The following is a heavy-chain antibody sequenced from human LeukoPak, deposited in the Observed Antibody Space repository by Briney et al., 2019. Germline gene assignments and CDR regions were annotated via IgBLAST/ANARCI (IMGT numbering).Heavy chain of an antibody. CDR3: AKGTGYCSGGSCYFDY. J-gene: IGHJ4*02. CDR2: IRYDGSNK. Sequence: GGSLRLSCAASGVTFSSYGMHWVRQAPGKGLEWVAFIRYDGSNKYYADSVKGRFTISRDNSKNTLYLQMNSLRAEDTAVYYCAKGTGYCSGGSCYFDYWGQGTLVTVSS. V-gene: IGHV3-30*02. CDR1: GVTFSSYG. D-gene: IGHD2-15*01.